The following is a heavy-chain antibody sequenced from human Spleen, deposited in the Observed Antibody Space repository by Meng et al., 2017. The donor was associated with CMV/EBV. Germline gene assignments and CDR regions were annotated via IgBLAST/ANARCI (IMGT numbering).Heavy chain of an antibody. Sequence: GESLKISCAASGFTFTNFYMSWIRLAPGKGLEWVSYISSSGRTIYYADSVKGRFTISRDNAKNSLYLQMNGLRAGDTAVYYCARWFWSGYYGMDVWGQGTTVTVS. CDR2: ISSSGRTI. V-gene: IGHV3-11*04. J-gene: IGHJ6*02. CDR1: GFTFTNFY. D-gene: IGHD3-3*01. CDR3: ARWFWSGYYGMDV.